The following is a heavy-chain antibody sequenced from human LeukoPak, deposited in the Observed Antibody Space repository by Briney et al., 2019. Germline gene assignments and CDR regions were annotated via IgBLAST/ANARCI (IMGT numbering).Heavy chain of an antibody. CDR2: ICYSGST. D-gene: IGHD3-22*01. V-gene: IGHV4-59*01. CDR1: GGSISSYY. J-gene: IGHJ6*03. Sequence: SETLSLTCTVSGGSISSYYWSWIRQPPGKGLEWIGYICYSGSTNYNPSLKSRVTISVDTSKNQFSLKLSSVTAADTAVYYCARTPLDSSGYYYGYYYYYYMDVWGKGTTVTVSS. CDR3: ARTPLDSSGYYYGYYYYYYMDV.